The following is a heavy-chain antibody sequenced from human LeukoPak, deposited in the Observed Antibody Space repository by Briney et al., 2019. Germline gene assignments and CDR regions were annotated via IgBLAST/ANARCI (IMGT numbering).Heavy chain of an antibody. Sequence: ASVKVSCKASGYTFTRYGISWVRQARGQGLEWMGWISAYNGNTNYAQKLQGRVTMTTDTSTSTAYMELRSLRSDDTAVYYCARLVGEHDYYYYYMDVWGKGTTVTVSS. CDR1: GYTFTRYG. J-gene: IGHJ6*03. CDR3: ARLVGEHDYYYYYMDV. CDR2: ISAYNGNT. V-gene: IGHV1-18*01. D-gene: IGHD3-3*01.